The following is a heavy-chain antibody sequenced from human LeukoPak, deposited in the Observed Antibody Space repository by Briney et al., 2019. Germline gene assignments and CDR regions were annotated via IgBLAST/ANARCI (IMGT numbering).Heavy chain of an antibody. CDR1: GYTFTSYA. Sequence: ASVKVSCKASGYTFTSYAMNWVRQAPGQGLEWMGWINPNSGGTNYAQKFQGRVTMTRDTSISTAYMELSRLRSDDTAVYYCARERRLLWFGEHNWFDPWGQGTLVTVSS. D-gene: IGHD3-10*01. CDR3: ARERRLLWFGEHNWFDP. J-gene: IGHJ5*02. V-gene: IGHV1-2*02. CDR2: INPNSGGT.